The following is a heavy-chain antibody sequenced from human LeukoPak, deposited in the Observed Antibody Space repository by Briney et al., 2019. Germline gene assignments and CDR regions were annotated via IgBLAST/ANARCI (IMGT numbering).Heavy chain of an antibody. V-gene: IGHV3-30*02. CDR1: GFSFSSYG. CDR2: IQNDGSKK. J-gene: IGHJ4*02. Sequence: GGSLRLSCAASGFSFSSYGMHWVRQAPGKGLAWVAFIQNDGSKKYYADSVKGLFTISRDNSKNTLYLQMNSLRAEDTAVYYCARDLHPWAGDYWGQGTLVTVSS. CDR3: ARDLHPWAGDY.